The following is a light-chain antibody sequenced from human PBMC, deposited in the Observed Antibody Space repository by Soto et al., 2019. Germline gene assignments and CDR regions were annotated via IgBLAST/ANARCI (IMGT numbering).Light chain of an antibody. CDR3: QQYGSLIT. V-gene: IGKV3-20*01. CDR2: GAS. Sequence: EIVLPQSPGTLSLSPGERATLSCRASQSVTSSFLAWYQQKPGQAPRLLIYGASGGATGIPDRFSGSGSGTDFTLTISRLEPEDFAVYYCQQYGSLITFGQGTRLEIK. CDR1: QSVTSSF. J-gene: IGKJ5*01.